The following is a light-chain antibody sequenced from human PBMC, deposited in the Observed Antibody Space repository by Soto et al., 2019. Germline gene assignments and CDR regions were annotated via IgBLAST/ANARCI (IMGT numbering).Light chain of an antibody. V-gene: IGLV2-14*01. J-gene: IGLJ1*01. CDR2: DVS. CDR1: SSDVGGYNY. Sequence: QSALTQPAPVSGSPGQSITISCTATSSDVGGYNYVSWYQQHPGKAPKLMIYDVSNRPSGVSNRFSGSKSGNTASLTISGLQAEDEADYFCSSYTSSTLYVFGTGTKVTVL. CDR3: SSYTSSTLYV.